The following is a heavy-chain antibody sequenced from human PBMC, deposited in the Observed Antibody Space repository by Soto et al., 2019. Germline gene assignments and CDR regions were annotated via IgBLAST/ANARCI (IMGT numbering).Heavy chain of an antibody. Sequence: QVRLVQSGAEVKKPGASVKVSCKASGYTFTSYGISWVRQAPGQGLEWMGWISAYNGNTNYAQKLQGRGTMTTDTSASTAYMELGSLISDDTAVYYCARDPGGQLGYYGMDVWGQGTTVTVSS. CDR1: GYTFTSYG. D-gene: IGHD6-13*01. CDR3: ARDPGGQLGYYGMDV. J-gene: IGHJ6*01. CDR2: ISAYNGNT. V-gene: IGHV1-18*01.